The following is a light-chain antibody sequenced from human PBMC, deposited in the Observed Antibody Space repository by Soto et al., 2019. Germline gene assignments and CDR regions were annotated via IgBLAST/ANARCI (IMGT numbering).Light chain of an antibody. CDR2: EVS. J-gene: IGLJ1*01. CDR1: SSDVGGYNH. V-gene: IGLV2-14*01. CDR3: TSYTSSSTQYV. Sequence: QPASVSGSPGQSITISCTGTSSDVGGYNHVSWYQQHPGKAPKVMIYEVSNRPSGVSNRFSGSKSGNTASLTISGLQAEDEADYYCTSYTSSSTQYVFGTGTKLTVL.